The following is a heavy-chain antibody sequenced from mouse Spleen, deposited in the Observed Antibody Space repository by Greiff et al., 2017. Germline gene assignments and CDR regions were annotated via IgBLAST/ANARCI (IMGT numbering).Heavy chain of an antibody. V-gene: IGHV5-9-3*01. D-gene: IGHD1-1*01. Sequence: EVQVVESGGGLVKPGGSLKLSCAASGFTFSSYAMSWVRQTPEKRLEWVATISSGGSYTYYPDSVKGRFTISRDNAKNTLYLQMSSLRSEDTAMYYCARQDGDAMDYWGQGTSVTVSS. CDR2: ISSGGSYT. CDR3: ARQDGDAMDY. CDR1: GFTFSSYA. J-gene: IGHJ4*01.